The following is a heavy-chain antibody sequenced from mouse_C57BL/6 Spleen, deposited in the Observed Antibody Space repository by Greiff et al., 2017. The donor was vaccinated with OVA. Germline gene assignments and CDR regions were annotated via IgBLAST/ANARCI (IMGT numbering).Heavy chain of an antibody. V-gene: IGHV6-6*01. Sequence: EVQVVESGGGLVQPGGSMKLSCAASGFTFSDAWMDWVRQSPEKGLEWVAEIRNKANNHATYYAESVKGRFTISRDDSKSSVYLQMNSLRAEDTGIYYCTRRYDYEYFDYWGQGTTLTVSS. CDR3: TRRYDYEYFDY. CDR2: IRNKANNHAT. CDR1: GFTFSDAW. J-gene: IGHJ2*01. D-gene: IGHD2-4*01.